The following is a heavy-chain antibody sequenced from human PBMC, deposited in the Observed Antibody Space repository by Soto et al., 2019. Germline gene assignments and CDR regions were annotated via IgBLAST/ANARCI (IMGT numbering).Heavy chain of an antibody. D-gene: IGHD2-21*01. CDR2: ISYDESEK. CDR3: ATPIVVEPPHAFDF. Sequence: QVQLVEVGGGVVQPGRSLRLSCVVSGFTFGSYGMHWVRQAPGKGLEWVTFISYDESEKYYADSVKGRFTISRDNSRNTLYLQMSSLRPEDTAVYYCATPIVVEPPHAFDFWGQGTMVIVSS. J-gene: IGHJ3*01. CDR1: GFTFGSYG. V-gene: IGHV3-30*03.